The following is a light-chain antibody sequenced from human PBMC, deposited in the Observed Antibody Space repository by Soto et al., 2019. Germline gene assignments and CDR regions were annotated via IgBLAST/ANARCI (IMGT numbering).Light chain of an antibody. CDR2: EVS. CDR3: NSYAGSNNVV. Sequence: QSALTQPPSASGSPGQSVTISCTGTNSDVGGYNYVSWYQQHPGKAPKLMIYEVSKRPSGVPDRFSGSKSGNTASLTVSGLQAEDEADYYCNSYAGSNNVVFGGGTKVTVL. J-gene: IGLJ2*01. V-gene: IGLV2-8*01. CDR1: NSDVGGYNY.